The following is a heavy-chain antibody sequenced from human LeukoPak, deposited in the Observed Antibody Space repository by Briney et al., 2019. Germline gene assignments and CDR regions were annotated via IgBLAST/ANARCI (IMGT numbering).Heavy chain of an antibody. Sequence: PGGSLRLSCAASGFTLNSYAMSWVRQAPGKGLEWVSVIYSGGSTYYADSVKGRFTISRDNSKNTLYLQMNSLRAEDTAVYYCAREDTYYYGSGRPCWGQGTLVTVPS. CDR2: IYSGGST. J-gene: IGHJ4*02. CDR3: AREDTYYYGSGRPC. V-gene: IGHV3-66*01. D-gene: IGHD3-10*01. CDR1: GFTLNSYA.